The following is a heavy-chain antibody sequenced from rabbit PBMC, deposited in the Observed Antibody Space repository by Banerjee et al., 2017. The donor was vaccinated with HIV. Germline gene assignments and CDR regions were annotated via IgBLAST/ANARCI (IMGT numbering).Heavy chain of an antibody. CDR1: GFSFSSSYY. V-gene: IGHV1S40*01. Sequence: QSLEESGGDLVKPGASLTLTCTASGFSFSSSYYMCWVRQAPGKGLEWIACIYAGSSGSAYYASWAKGRFTISKTSSTTVTLQMTSLTAADTATYFCARGYAGVGYAPYFNLWGQGTLVTVS. CDR2: IYAGSSGSA. J-gene: IGHJ4*01. CDR3: ARGYAGVGYAPYFNL. D-gene: IGHD4-2*01.